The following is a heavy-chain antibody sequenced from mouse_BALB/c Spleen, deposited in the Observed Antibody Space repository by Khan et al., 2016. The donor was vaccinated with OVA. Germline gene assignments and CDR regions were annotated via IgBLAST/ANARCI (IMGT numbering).Heavy chain of an antibody. CDR1: GYSITSDYA. Sequence: EVQLQESGPGLVKPSQSLSLICTVTGYSITSDYAWNWIRQFPGNKLEWMGFISYSGNTKYNPSLKSRISITRDTSKNQFFLQLTSATTEDTATYYCARVDGGDFDYWGQGTTLTVSS. J-gene: IGHJ2*01. CDR2: ISYSGNT. V-gene: IGHV3-2*02. CDR3: ARVDGGDFDY.